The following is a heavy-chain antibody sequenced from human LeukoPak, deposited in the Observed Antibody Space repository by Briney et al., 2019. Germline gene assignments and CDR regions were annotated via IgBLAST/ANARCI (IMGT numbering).Heavy chain of an antibody. CDR2: ISSSSSYI. J-gene: IGHJ3*02. CDR1: GFTFSSYS. Sequence: PGGSLRLSCAASGFTFSSYSMNWVRQAPGKGLEWVSSISSSSSYIYYADSVKGRFTISRDNSKNTLYLQMNSLRAEDTAVYYCARRGSGWSDAFDIWGQGTMVTVSS. V-gene: IGHV3-21*01. D-gene: IGHD6-19*01. CDR3: ARRGSGWSDAFDI.